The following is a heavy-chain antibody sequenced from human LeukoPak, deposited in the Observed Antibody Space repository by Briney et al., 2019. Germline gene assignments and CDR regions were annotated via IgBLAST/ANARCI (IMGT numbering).Heavy chain of an antibody. Sequence: PGGSLRLSCVASGFTYADHAMYWVRQTPGKSLEWVSLISGDGGSTNYAESVKGRFTISRDNAKNSLYLQLNSLGPEDTALYYCTKGLRSGTFYNSFDYWGQGTLVTVSS. D-gene: IGHD3-10*01. CDR3: TKGLRSGTFYNSFDY. CDR1: GFTYADHA. CDR2: ISGDGGST. V-gene: IGHV3-43*02. J-gene: IGHJ4*02.